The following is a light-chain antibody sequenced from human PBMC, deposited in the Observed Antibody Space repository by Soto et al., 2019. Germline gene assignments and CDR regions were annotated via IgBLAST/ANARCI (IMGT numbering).Light chain of an antibody. V-gene: IGLV2-23*02. CDR1: SSDVATYNL. CDR2: EVT. CDR3: CSRV. J-gene: IGLJ3*02. Sequence: QSALTQPASVSGSPGQSITISCTGTSSDVATYNLVSWYQQRPGTAPQLIIYEVTKRPSGVSTRFSGSQPGNTASLTISGLQADDEADYYCCSRVFGGGTKLTVL.